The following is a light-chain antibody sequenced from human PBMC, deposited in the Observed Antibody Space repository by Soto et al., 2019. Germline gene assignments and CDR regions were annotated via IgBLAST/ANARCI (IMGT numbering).Light chain of an antibody. V-gene: IGKV1-5*03. CDR3: QQCHATPLT. CDR2: KAS. CDR1: QTISSW. J-gene: IGKJ5*01. Sequence: DSQMTQSPSTLSGSVGDRVTITCRASQTISSWLAWYQQKPGKAPKLLIYKASTLKSGVPSRFSGSGSGTNFTLTITTLQPEDVGIYYCQQCHATPLTFGQGTRLEIK.